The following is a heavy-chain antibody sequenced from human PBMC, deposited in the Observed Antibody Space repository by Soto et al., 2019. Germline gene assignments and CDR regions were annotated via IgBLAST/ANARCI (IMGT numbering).Heavy chain of an antibody. J-gene: IGHJ6*02. Sequence: GGSLRLSCAASGFTFSSYWMHWVRQAPGKGLVWVSRINSDGSSTSYADSVKGRFTISRDNAKNTLYLQMNSLRAEDTAVYYCARAARGYCGSTSCPYYYYYGMDVWGQGTTVTVSS. CDR1: GFTFSSYW. CDR2: INSDGSST. D-gene: IGHD2-2*01. CDR3: ARAARGYCGSTSCPYYYYYGMDV. V-gene: IGHV3-74*01.